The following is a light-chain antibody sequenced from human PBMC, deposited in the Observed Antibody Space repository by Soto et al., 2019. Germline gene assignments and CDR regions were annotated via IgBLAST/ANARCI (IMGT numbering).Light chain of an antibody. CDR2: KAT. CDR3: QQYDAFPWT. Sequence: DIQMTQSPSTLSASVGDRVTITCRASQGIRTWLAWYQQKPGKAPKVLIYKATTLESGVSSRFSGNGYGTEFTLAISSRQPDDFASYYCQQYDAFPWTFGQGTQVE. V-gene: IGKV1-5*03. J-gene: IGKJ1*01. CDR1: QGIRTW.